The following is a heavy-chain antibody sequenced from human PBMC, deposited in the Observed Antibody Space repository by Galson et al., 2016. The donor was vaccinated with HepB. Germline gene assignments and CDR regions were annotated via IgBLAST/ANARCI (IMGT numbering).Heavy chain of an antibody. D-gene: IGHD1/OR15-1a*01. CDR3: ARKNSMDV. Sequence: SLRLSCAASGFTFSSYWMCWVRQAPGKGLEWVATLKHDGSVKYYVDSVKGRFTISRDNAKNSLYLEMSSLGAEDTAVYYCARKNSMDVWGQGTTVTVSS. CDR2: LKHDGSVK. V-gene: IGHV3-7*01. J-gene: IGHJ6*02. CDR1: GFTFSSYW.